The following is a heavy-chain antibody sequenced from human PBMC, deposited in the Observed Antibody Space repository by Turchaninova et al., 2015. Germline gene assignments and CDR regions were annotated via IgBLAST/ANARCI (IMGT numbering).Heavy chain of an antibody. J-gene: IGHJ4*02. V-gene: IGHV3-23*04. CDR3: AQVASMVVFTFYDY. D-gene: IGHD3-22*01. CDR1: GLTFSPYA. Sequence: EVQLVESGGGLVQPGGSLRLSCAASGLTFSPYAMSWVRQAPGKGLGWVCSIIGGGGSTNYADSVNGRFTISRDNSKNTLYLQMNSLRAEDTAVYYCAQVASMVVFTFYDYWGQGTLVTVSS. CDR2: IIGGGGST.